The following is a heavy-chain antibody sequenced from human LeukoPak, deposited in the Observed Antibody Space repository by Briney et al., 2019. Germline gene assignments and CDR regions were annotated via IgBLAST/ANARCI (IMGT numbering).Heavy chain of an antibody. Sequence: PGGSLRLSCAASGFTFSSYGMHWVRQAPGKGLEWVAVIWYDGSNKYYADSVKGRFTISRDNSKNTLYLQMNSLRAEDTAVYYCAKDPFVKTTVAFFDYWGQGTLVTVSS. CDR3: AKDPFVKTTVAFFDY. CDR2: IWYDGSNK. D-gene: IGHD4-17*01. V-gene: IGHV3-30*02. CDR1: GFTFSSYG. J-gene: IGHJ4*02.